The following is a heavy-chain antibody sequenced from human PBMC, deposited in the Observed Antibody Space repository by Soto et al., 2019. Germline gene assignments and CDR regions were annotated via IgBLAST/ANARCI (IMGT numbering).Heavy chain of an antibody. V-gene: IGHV3-23*01. CDR3: AKGSPSIAAAGSAVDY. D-gene: IGHD6-13*01. CDR2: ISGSGGST. CDR1: GFTFSSYA. J-gene: IGHJ4*02. Sequence: LGGSLRLSCAASGFTFSSYAMSWVRQAPGKGLEWVSAISGSGGSTYYADSVKGRFTISRDNSKNTLYLQMNSLRAEDTAVYYCAKGSPSIAAAGSAVDYWGQGTLVTVSS.